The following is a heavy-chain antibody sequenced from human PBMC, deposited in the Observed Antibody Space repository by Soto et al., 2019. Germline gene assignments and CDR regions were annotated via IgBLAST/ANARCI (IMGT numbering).Heavy chain of an antibody. CDR3: TTEPYSSGWFDY. V-gene: IGHV3-15*01. CDR1: GFTFSNAW. CDR2: IKSKTDGGTT. Sequence: GGSLRLSCAASGFTFSNAWMSWVRQAPGKGLEWVGRIKSKTDGGTTDYATPVKGRFTISRDDSKNTLYLQMNSLKTEDTAVYYCTTEPYSSGWFDYWGQGTLVTVSS. J-gene: IGHJ4*02. D-gene: IGHD6-19*01.